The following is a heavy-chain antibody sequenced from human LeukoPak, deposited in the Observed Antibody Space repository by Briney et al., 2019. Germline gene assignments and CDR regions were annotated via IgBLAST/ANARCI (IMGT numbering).Heavy chain of an antibody. CDR3: TTIKRGDIFGYFDF. J-gene: IGHJ4*02. CDR1: GGSMTTHH. D-gene: IGHD5-18*01. V-gene: IGHV4-59*11. CDR2: VFDSGRT. Sequence: AETLSLTCTVSGGSMTTHHWNWIRQTPGKGLEWIGYVFDSGRTKENPSLKSRVTLSADTSKNQLSLRLSSVTAADTAVYYCTTIKRGDIFGYFDFWGQGILVTVSS.